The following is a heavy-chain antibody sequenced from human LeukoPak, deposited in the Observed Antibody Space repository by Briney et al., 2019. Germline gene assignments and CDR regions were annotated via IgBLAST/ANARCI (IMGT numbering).Heavy chain of an antibody. Sequence: PSETLSLTCTVSGYSISGGYYWGWIRPPPGKGLEWIGNIYHSGSTNFNPSLKSRVNISVDTSKNQFSLKLSPVTAADTAVYYCARDYNFWAGYHAFDLWGQGTLVPVSS. CDR2: IYHSGST. CDR1: GYSISGGYY. CDR3: ARDYNFWAGYHAFDL. J-gene: IGHJ3*01. V-gene: IGHV4-38-2*02. D-gene: IGHD3/OR15-3a*01.